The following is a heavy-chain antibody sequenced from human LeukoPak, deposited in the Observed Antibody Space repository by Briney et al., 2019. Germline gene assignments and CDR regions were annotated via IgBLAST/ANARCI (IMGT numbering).Heavy chain of an antibody. CDR1: GYSISSDYY. D-gene: IGHD2-8*01. V-gene: IGHV4-38-2*02. CDR3: ARGWSDYYYYMDV. Sequence: SETLSLTCTVSGYSISSDYYWGWIRQAPGKGLEWIGSIYHSGSTYYNPSLKSRVTISVDTSKNQFSLKLSSVTAADTAVYYCARGWSDYYYYMDVWGKGTTVTVSS. CDR2: IYHSGST. J-gene: IGHJ6*03.